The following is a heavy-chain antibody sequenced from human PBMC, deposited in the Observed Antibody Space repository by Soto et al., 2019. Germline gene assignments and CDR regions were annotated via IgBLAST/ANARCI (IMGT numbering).Heavy chain of an antibody. J-gene: IGHJ5*02. CDR1: GFTFSRYA. Sequence: QVQLVESGGGVVQPGRSLRLSCAASGFTFSRYARHWVRQAPDKGLQWVTVISYDGSNKHYADSVKDRFTISRDNSKNTLYLQMTSLRAEDTAVYYCASGPFKSPLDPWGQGTLVTVSS. CDR3: ASGPFKSPLDP. CDR2: ISYDGSNK. V-gene: IGHV3-30-3*01.